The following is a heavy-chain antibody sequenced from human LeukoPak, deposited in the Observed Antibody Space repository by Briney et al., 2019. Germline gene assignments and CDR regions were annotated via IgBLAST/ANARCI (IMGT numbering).Heavy chain of an antibody. CDR2: ISGSGGST. V-gene: IGHV3-23*01. CDR3: AKDPFSPLIVHSGYDLSRDY. Sequence: GGSLRLSCAASGFTFSSYAMSWVRQAPGKGLEWVSAISGSGGSTYYADSVKGRFTISRDNSKNTLYLQMNSLRAEDTAVYYCAKDPFSPLIVHSGYDLSRDYWGQGTLVTVSS. CDR1: GFTFSSYA. J-gene: IGHJ4*02. D-gene: IGHD5-12*01.